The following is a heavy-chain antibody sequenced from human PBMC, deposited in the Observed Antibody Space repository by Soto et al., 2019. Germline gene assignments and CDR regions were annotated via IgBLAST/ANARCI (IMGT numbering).Heavy chain of an antibody. D-gene: IGHD1-26*01. Sequence: SETLSLTCTVSGGSISSGGYYWSWIRQPPGKGLEWIGYIYYSGSTYYNPSLKSRVTISVDTSKNQFSLKLSSVTAADTAVYYCARGRGSYTPYYFDYWGQGTLVTVSS. CDR2: IYYSGST. CDR1: GGSISSGGYY. V-gene: IGHV4-31*03. CDR3: ARGRGSYTPYYFDY. J-gene: IGHJ4*02.